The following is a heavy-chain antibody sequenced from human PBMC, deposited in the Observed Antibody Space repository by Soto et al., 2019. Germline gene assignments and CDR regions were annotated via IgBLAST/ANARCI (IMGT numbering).Heavy chain of an antibody. V-gene: IGHV4-59*01. D-gene: IGHD6-19*01. CDR2: IYYSGST. J-gene: IGHJ5*02. CDR1: GGSISSYY. CDR3: ARGEISSGWDNWFDP. Sequence: PETLSLTCTVSGGSISSYYWSWIRQPPGKGLEWIGYIYYSGSTNYNPSLKSRVTISVDTSKNQFSLKLSSVTAADTAVYYCARGEISSGWDNWFDPWGQGTLVTVSS.